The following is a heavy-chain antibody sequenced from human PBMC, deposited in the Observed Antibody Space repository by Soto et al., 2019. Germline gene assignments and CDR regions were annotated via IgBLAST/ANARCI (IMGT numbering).Heavy chain of an antibody. CDR3: AKIYGSSAYYPDY. Sequence: ESGGGLVQPGGSLRLSCAASGFTFSSYAMSWVRQAPGKGLEWVSAISAGGGSTYYADSVKGRFTISRDNSKNTLYVQMDSLRAEDTAVYYCAKIYGSSAYYPDYWGQGTLVTVSS. CDR2: ISAGGGST. CDR1: GFTFSSYA. J-gene: IGHJ4*02. D-gene: IGHD3-22*01. V-gene: IGHV3-23*01.